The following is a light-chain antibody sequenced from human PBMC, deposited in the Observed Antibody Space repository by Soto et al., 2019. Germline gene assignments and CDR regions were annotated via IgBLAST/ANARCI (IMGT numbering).Light chain of an antibody. J-gene: IGLJ1*01. V-gene: IGLV2-18*01. CDR3: SLYTSSSTIYV. CDR2: EVS. Sequence: QSVLTQPRSVSGSPGQSVTISCTGTSSDVGSYNRVSWYQQPPGTAPKLMIYEVSNRPSGVPDRFSGSKSGNTASLTISGLQAEDEADYYCSLYTSSSTIYVFGTGTKVTVL. CDR1: SSDVGSYNR.